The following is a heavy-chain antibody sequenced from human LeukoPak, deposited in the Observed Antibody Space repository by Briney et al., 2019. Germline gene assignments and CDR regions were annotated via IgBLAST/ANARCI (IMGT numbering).Heavy chain of an antibody. Sequence: GGSLRLSCAASGFTFTSYSMNWVRQAPGKGLEWVSGISATGGTAFYADSVKGRFTISRDNSRNTLSLEMNSLRAEDTAVYYCAKSISDSNYFDYWGQGTLVTVSS. J-gene: IGHJ4*02. CDR2: ISATGGTA. V-gene: IGHV3-23*01. D-gene: IGHD3-22*01. CDR1: GFTFTSYS. CDR3: AKSISDSNYFDY.